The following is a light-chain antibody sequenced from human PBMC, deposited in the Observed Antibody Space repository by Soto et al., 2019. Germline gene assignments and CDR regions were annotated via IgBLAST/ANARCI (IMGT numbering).Light chain of an antibody. Sequence: DIVLTQSPDTLSLSPGERATLSCRASQSVNRGFLAWYQLKPGQAPRLLIYDTSTRATGVPTRFSGSGSGTDFTLTISRLEPEDFAVYYCQQRSNWPITFGQGTRLEI. V-gene: IGKV3D-20*02. CDR1: QSVNRGF. CDR3: QQRSNWPIT. J-gene: IGKJ5*01. CDR2: DTS.